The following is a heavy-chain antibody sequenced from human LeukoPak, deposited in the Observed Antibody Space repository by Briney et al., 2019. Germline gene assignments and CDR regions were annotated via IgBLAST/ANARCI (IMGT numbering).Heavy chain of an antibody. CDR2: ISYDGSKK. V-gene: IGHV3-30-3*01. J-gene: IGHJ6*02. Sequence: GGSLRLSCAASGFTFSSYAMHWVRQAPGKGLEWVAVISYDGSKKYYADSVKGRFTISRDNSKNPLYLQMNSLRAEDTAVYYCAREKSPDCSSTSCAYYYYYGMDVWGQGTTVTVSS. CDR3: AREKSPDCSSTSCAYYYYYGMDV. D-gene: IGHD2-2*01. CDR1: GFTFSSYA.